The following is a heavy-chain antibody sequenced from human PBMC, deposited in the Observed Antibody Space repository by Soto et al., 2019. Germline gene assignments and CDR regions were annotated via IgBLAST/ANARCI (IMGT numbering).Heavy chain of an antibody. J-gene: IGHJ5*01. CDR2: ISGSGGST. CDR3: AKERNFWSGTAGFDS. CDR1: GFTFSMFA. D-gene: IGHD3-3*01. V-gene: IGHV3-23*01. Sequence: WGSLRLSCVGSGFTFSMFAMSWVRQAPGKGLEWISSISGSGGSTYYADSVKGRFTVSGDNSKTTVFLQMNSLRTEDTAVYFCAKERNFWSGTAGFDSWGQGSPVTVSS.